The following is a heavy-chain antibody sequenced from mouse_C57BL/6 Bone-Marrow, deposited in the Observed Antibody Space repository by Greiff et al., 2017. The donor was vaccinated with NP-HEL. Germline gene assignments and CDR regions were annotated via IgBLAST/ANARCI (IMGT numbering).Heavy chain of an antibody. Sequence: VQLQQSGPELVKPGASVKISCKASGYSFTDYYMHWVKQSNGKSLEWIGVINPNYGTTSYNQKFKGKATLTVDQSSSTAYMQLNSLTSEDSAVYYCASSEGSRRAFDYWGQGTSVTVSS. J-gene: IGHJ4*01. CDR2: INPNYGTT. CDR3: ASSEGSRRAFDY. D-gene: IGHD1-1*01. CDR1: GYSFTDYY. V-gene: IGHV1-39*01.